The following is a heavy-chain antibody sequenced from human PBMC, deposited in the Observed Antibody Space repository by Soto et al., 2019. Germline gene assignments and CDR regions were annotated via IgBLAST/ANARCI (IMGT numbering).Heavy chain of an antibody. CDR3: AKGGYYDSSGDDVFDI. J-gene: IGHJ3*02. CDR2: ISGSGGST. D-gene: IGHD3-22*01. CDR1: GFTFSSYA. V-gene: IGHV3-23*01. Sequence: GGSLRLSCAASGFTFSSYAMSWVRQAPGKGLEWVSAISGSGGSTYYADSVKGRFTISRDNSKNTLYLQMNSLRAEDTAVYYCAKGGYYDSSGDDVFDIWGQGTMVTVSS.